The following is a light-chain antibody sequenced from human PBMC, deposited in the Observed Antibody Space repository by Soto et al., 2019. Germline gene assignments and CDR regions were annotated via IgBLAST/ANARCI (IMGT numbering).Light chain of an antibody. CDR3: QKYYNAPALS. CDR2: AAS. Sequence: DIQMTQSPSSLSASVGDRVTITCRASQGITNYLAWYQQKPGKPPKLLVHAASTLQSGVSYRFSGSGYVTDFTLTISNLQPEDVATYYCQKYYNAPALSFGGGTKVEIK. J-gene: IGKJ4*01. V-gene: IGKV1-27*01. CDR1: QGITNY.